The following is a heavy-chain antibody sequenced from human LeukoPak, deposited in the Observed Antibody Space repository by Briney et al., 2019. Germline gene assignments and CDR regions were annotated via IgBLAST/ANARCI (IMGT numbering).Heavy chain of an antibody. J-gene: IGHJ3*02. CDR2: IYTSGST. V-gene: IGHV4-61*02. CDR3: ANSGRVFDAFDI. CDR1: GGSISSGSYY. Sequence: PSGTLSLTCTVSGGSISSGSYYWSWIRQPAGKGLEWIGRIYTSGSTNYNPSLKSRVTMSVDTSKNQFSLKLSSVTAADTAVYYCANSGRVFDAFDIWGQGTMVTVSS.